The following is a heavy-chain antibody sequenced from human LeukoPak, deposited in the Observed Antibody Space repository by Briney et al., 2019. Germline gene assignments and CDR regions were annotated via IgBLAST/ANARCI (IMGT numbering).Heavy chain of an antibody. Sequence: ASVKVSCKASGGTFSSYAISWVRQAPGQGLEWMGGIIPIFGTANYAQKFQGRVTITTDESTSTAYMELSSLRSEDTAVYYCARTPSGDYYYYMDVWGKGTTVTVSS. CDR1: GGTFSSYA. V-gene: IGHV1-69*05. D-gene: IGHD6-25*01. CDR2: IIPIFGTA. CDR3: ARTPSGDYYYYMDV. J-gene: IGHJ6*03.